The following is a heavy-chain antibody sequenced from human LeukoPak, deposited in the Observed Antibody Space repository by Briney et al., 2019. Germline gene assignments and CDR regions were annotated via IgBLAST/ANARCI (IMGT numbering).Heavy chain of an antibody. J-gene: IGHJ3*02. CDR2: IWYDGSNK. Sequence: GGSLRLSCAASGFTFSSYGMHWVRQAPGKGLEWVAVIWYDGSNKYYADSVKGRFTISRDNSKNTLYLQMNSLRAEDTAVYYCARDGHYYGSGSYYNLTDDAFDIWGQGTMVTVSS. D-gene: IGHD3-10*01. V-gene: IGHV3-33*01. CDR3: ARDGHYYGSGSYYNLTDDAFDI. CDR1: GFTFSSYG.